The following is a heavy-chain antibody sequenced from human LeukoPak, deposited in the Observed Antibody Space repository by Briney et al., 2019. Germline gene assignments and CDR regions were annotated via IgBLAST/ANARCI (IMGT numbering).Heavy chain of an antibody. CDR2: IIPIFGTA. J-gene: IGHJ3*02. CDR1: GGTFSSYA. D-gene: IGHD2/OR15-2a*01. CDR3: ARDSGTLIAFDI. Sequence: GASVKVSCKASGGTFSSYAISWVRQAPGQGLEWMGGIIPIFGTANYALRFQGRVTITADESTSTAYMELSSLRSEDTAVYYCARDSGTLIAFDIWGQGTMVTVSS. V-gene: IGHV1-69*13.